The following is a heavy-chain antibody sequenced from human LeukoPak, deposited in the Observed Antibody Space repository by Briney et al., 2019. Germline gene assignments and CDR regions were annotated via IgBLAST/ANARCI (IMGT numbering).Heavy chain of an antibody. CDR2: INPSGGST. J-gene: IGHJ6*03. V-gene: IGHV1-46*01. Sequence: ASVKVSCEASGYTFTSYYMHWVRQAPGQGLEWMGIINPSGGSTSYAQKFQGRVTMTRDMSTSTVYMELSSLRSEDTAVYYCARGADYDFWSGYSYYYYMDVWGKGTTVTVSS. CDR3: ARGADYDFWSGYSYYYYMDV. D-gene: IGHD3-3*01. CDR1: GYTFTSYY.